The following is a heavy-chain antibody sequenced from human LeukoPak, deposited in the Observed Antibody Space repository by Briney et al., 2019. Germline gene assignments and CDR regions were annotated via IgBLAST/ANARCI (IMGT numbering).Heavy chain of an antibody. V-gene: IGHV3-66*01. CDR2: IYSGGDT. Sequence: GGSLRLSCAASGFTVSSNYMGWVRQAPGKGLEWVSVIYSGGDTYYADSVKGRFTISGDNSKNMIYLEMRSLKAEDTAVYYCAKERSLEIAVAGTIFDYWAREPWSPSPQ. CDR3: AKERSLEIAVAGTIFDY. J-gene: IGHJ4*02. CDR1: GFTVSSNY. D-gene: IGHD6-19*01.